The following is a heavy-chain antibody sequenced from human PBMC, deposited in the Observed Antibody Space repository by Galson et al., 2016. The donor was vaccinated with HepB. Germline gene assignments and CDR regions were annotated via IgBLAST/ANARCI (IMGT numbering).Heavy chain of an antibody. CDR2: IDGSGGST. Sequence: SLRLSCAASGFTFSSYGMSWVRQAPGKRLEWVSLIDGSGGSTYYADSVKGRFTMSRDNSKNTLFLQMKSLTVEDTAVYYCAREDWNDGGFDYWGQGTLVTVSS. CDR3: AREDWNDGGFDY. CDR1: GFTFSSYG. D-gene: IGHD1-1*01. J-gene: IGHJ4*02. V-gene: IGHV3-23*01.